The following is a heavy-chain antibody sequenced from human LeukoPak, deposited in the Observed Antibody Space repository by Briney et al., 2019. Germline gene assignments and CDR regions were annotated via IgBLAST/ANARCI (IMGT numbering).Heavy chain of an antibody. Sequence: ASVKVSCKASGYTFTGYYMHWVRQAPGQGLEWMGWISAYNGNTNYAQKLQGRVTMTTDTSTSTAYMELRSLRSDDTAVHYCATAEAWWVAATSWGQGTLVTVSS. J-gene: IGHJ5*02. CDR3: ATAEAWWVAATS. CDR2: ISAYNGNT. V-gene: IGHV1-18*04. D-gene: IGHD2-15*01. CDR1: GYTFTGYY.